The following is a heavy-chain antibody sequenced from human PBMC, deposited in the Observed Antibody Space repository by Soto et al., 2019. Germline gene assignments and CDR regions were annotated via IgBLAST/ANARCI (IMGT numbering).Heavy chain of an antibody. Sequence: SETLSLTCAVYGGSFSGYYWSWIRQPPGKGLEWIGEINHSGSTNYNPSLKSRVTISVDTSKNQFSLKLSSVTAADTAVYYCARDRHYDILTGPRYYYYYGMDVWGQGTTVTVS. CDR2: INHSGST. CDR1: GGSFSGYY. J-gene: IGHJ6*02. CDR3: ARDRHYDILTGPRYYYYYGMDV. D-gene: IGHD3-9*01. V-gene: IGHV4-34*01.